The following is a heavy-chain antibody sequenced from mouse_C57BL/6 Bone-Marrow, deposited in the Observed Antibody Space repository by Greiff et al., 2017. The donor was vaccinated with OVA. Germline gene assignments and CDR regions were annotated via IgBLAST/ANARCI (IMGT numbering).Heavy chain of an antibody. D-gene: IGHD1-2*01. Sequence: EVQLVESGADLVKPGGSLKLSCAASGFTFSSYAMSWVRQTPDKRLEWVATISSCGSYTYYPDSVKGRFTISRDNAKNTLYLQLSSLTSEDTAMYYCARLVIVPWYFDVRGTGTTLTVSS. J-gene: IGHJ1*03. CDR2: ISSCGSYT. CDR3: ARLVIVPWYFDV. CDR1: GFTFSSYA. V-gene: IGHV5-6*01.